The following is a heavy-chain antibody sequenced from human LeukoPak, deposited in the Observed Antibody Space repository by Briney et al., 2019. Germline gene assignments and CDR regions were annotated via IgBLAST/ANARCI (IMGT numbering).Heavy chain of an antibody. V-gene: IGHV1-69*05. D-gene: IGHD3-10*01. Sequence: SVKVSCKASGGAFSSYAIRWVREAPGQGLEWMGGIIPIFGTANYAQKFRGRVTITTDESTSTAYMELSSLRSEDTAVYYCARTMVRGVIVGFDYWGQGTLVTASS. CDR3: ARTMVRGVIVGFDY. CDR1: GGAFSSYA. CDR2: IIPIFGTA. J-gene: IGHJ4*02.